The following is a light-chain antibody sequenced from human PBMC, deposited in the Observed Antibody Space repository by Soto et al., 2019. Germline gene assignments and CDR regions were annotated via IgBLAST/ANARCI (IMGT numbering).Light chain of an antibody. CDR1: QSVSSSY. CDR3: QQYGTSSSIT. V-gene: IGKV3-20*01. CDR2: GAS. J-gene: IGKJ5*01. Sequence: EIVLTQSPGTLSLSPGERGTLSCRASQSVSSSYLGWYQQKPGQAPRLLIYGASRRATGIPDRFSGSGSGTDFTLTISRLEPEDFAVYYCQQYGTSSSITFGKGHDWRLN.